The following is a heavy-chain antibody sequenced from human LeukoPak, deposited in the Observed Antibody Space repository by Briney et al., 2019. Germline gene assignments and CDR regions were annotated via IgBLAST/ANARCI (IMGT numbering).Heavy chain of an antibody. D-gene: IGHD6-13*01. Sequence: GGSLRLSCAASGFTFDDYAMHWVRQAPGKGLGWVSGISWNSGSIGYADSVQGRFTISRDNAKNSLYLQMNSLRAEDTALYYCAKDNYSSSGPGGYWGQGTLVTVSS. CDR3: AKDNYSSSGPGGY. V-gene: IGHV3-9*01. CDR2: ISWNSGSI. CDR1: GFTFDDYA. J-gene: IGHJ4*02.